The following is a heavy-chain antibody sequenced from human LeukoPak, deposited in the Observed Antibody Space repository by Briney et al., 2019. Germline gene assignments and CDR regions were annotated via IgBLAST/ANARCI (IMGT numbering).Heavy chain of an antibody. J-gene: IGHJ4*02. CDR1: GFTVSSNY. D-gene: IGHD1-26*01. Sequence: GGSLRLSCAASGFTVSSNYMSWVRQAPGKGLEWASVIYSGGSTYYADSVKGRFTISRDNSKNTLYLQMNSLRAEDTAVYYCARRESGSYSYDYWGQGTLVTVSS. CDR2: IYSGGST. CDR3: ARRESGSYSYDY. V-gene: IGHV3-66*02.